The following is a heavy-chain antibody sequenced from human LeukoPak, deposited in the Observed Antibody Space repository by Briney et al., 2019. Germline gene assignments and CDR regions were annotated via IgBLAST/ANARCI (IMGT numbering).Heavy chain of an antibody. CDR2: LSYDGSDR. D-gene: IGHD3-22*01. Sequence: PGRSLRLSCAASGFTLTDYGIHWVRQAPGKGLEWVAVLSYDGSDRYYADSVNGRFTISRDISSDTESLQMNSLRVEDTAVYFCARDRINMMVLVHDSGLDLWGQGTLVTVSS. CDR3: ARDRINMMVLVHDSGLDL. CDR1: GFTLTDYG. J-gene: IGHJ5*02. V-gene: IGHV3-30*01.